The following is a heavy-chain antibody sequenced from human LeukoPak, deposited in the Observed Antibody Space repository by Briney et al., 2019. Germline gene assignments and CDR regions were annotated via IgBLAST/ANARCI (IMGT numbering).Heavy chain of an antibody. D-gene: IGHD6-19*01. CDR2: IYYSGST. V-gene: IGHV4-39*07. Sequence: SETLSLTCTVSGGYIGSSSYYWGWIRQPPGKGLEWIGSIYYSGSTYYNPSLKSRVTISVDTSKNQFSLKLSSVTAADTAVYYCARAGYSSGWYVSPDYFDYWGQGTLVTVSS. J-gene: IGHJ4*02. CDR3: ARAGYSSGWYVSPDYFDY. CDR1: GGYIGSSSYY.